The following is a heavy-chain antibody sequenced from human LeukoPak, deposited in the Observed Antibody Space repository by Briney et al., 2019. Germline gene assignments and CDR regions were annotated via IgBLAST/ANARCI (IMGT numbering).Heavy chain of an antibody. CDR2: IYHSGST. D-gene: IGHD4-17*01. J-gene: IGHJ4*02. CDR1: GGSISSYY. V-gene: IGHV4-59*12. CDR3: ARASHDYGDYSHFDY. Sequence: SETLSLTCTVSGGSISSYYWSWIRQPPGKGLEWIGYIYHSGSTNCNPSLKSRVTISVDTSKSQFSLKLSSVTAADTAVYYCARASHDYGDYSHFDYWGQGTLVTVSS.